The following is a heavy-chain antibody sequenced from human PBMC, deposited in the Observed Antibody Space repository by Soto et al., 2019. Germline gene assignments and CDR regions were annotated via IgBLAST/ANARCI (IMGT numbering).Heavy chain of an antibody. D-gene: IGHD6-13*01. V-gene: IGHV4-31*03. CDR1: GGSISSGGYH. CDR3: ASAHSSSWYGDAFDI. J-gene: IGHJ3*02. Sequence: SETLSLTCIVSGGSISSGGYHWSWIRQHPGKGLEWIGNIYYSGSTYYNPSLKSRVTISVDTSKNQFSLKLNSVTAADTAVYYCASAHSSSWYGDAFDIWGQGTMVTVSS. CDR2: IYYSGST.